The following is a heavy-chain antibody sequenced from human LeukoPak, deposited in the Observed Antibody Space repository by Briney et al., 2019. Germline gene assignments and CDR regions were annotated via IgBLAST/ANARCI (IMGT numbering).Heavy chain of an antibody. CDR1: GGSISSSSYY. D-gene: IGHD3-22*01. Sequence: SETLSLTCTVSGGSISSSSYYWSWIRQPAGKGLEWIGRIYTSGSTNYNPSLKSRVTMSVDTSKNQFSLKLSSVTAADTAVYYCARSLVDYYDSSGYYTPIGYWGQGTLVTVSS. V-gene: IGHV4-61*02. CDR2: IYTSGST. J-gene: IGHJ4*02. CDR3: ARSLVDYYDSSGYYTPIGY.